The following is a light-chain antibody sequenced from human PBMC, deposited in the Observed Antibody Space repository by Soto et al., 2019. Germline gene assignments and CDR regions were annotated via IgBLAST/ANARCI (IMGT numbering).Light chain of an antibody. J-gene: IGKJ2*01. CDR3: QQYESTPPT. Sequence: EIVMTQSQDPLAVPRAGGPPITCKSSQSFFYTPTNRTYLAWYQQRQGQPPKLLIYWASTRESGVPDRFSGSGSGTDFTLTITSLQAEDVAVYYCQQYESTPPTFGQGTKLEIK. CDR2: WAS. V-gene: IGKV4-1*01. CDR1: QSFFYTPTNRTY.